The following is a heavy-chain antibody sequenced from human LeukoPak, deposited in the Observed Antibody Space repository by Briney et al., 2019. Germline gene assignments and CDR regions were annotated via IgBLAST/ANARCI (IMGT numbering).Heavy chain of an antibody. CDR3: ARGIYSYGSDY. Sequence: GASVKVSCKASGGTFSSYAISWVRQAPGQGLEWMGGIIPIFGTANYAQKFQGRVTITTDESTSTAYMELSSLRSEDTAVSYCARGIYSYGSDYWGQGTLVTVSS. CDR2: IIPIFGTA. D-gene: IGHD5-18*01. CDR1: GGTFSSYA. J-gene: IGHJ4*02. V-gene: IGHV1-69*05.